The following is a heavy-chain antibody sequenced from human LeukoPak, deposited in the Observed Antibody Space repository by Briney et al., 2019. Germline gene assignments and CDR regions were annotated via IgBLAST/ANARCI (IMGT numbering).Heavy chain of an antibody. CDR1: GYSISSGYY. Sequence: SETLSLTCAVSGYSISSGYYWGWIRQPPGKGLEWIRNIYHSGSAYYNPSLKSRVTMSVDTSKNQFSLKLSSVTATDTAMYYCVKDIYNSDWTALDYWGQGTLVTVSS. V-gene: IGHV4-38-2*02. J-gene: IGHJ4*02. CDR3: VKDIYNSDWTALDY. D-gene: IGHD6-19*01. CDR2: IYHSGSA.